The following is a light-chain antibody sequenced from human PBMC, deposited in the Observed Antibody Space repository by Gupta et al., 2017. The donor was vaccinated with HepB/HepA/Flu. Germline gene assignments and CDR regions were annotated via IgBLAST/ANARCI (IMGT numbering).Light chain of an antibody. CDR3: QQYYSIPFT. J-gene: IGKJ3*01. V-gene: IGKV4-1*01. CDR1: QSVLNRSNNKNY. CDR2: WTS. Sequence: DIVMTQSPDSLAVSLGERATINCKSSQSVLNRSNNKNYLAWSQQKPGQSPNLLVYWTSTRESGVSDRISGSGSGTDFTLTISSLQAEDVAVYYCQQYYSIPFTFGPGTKVDIK.